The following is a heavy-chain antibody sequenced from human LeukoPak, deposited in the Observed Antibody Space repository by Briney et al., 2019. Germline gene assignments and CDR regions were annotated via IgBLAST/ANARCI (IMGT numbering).Heavy chain of an antibody. CDR3: ARDRGTRSGGTCYYDY. D-gene: IGHD2-15*01. Sequence: ASVKVSCKASGYTFTGYYMHWVRQAPGQGLEWMGWINPNSGGTNYAQKFQGRVTMTRDTSISTAYMGLRSLRSDDTAVYYCARDRGTRSGGTCYYDYWGQGTLVTVSS. V-gene: IGHV1-2*02. CDR2: INPNSGGT. J-gene: IGHJ4*02. CDR1: GYTFTGYY.